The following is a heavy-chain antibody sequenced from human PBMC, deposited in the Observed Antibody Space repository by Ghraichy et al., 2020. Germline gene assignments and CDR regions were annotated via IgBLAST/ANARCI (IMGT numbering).Heavy chain of an antibody. J-gene: IGHJ6*02. Sequence: GSLRLSCEASGFTFSAYAMHWVRQAPGKGLEWVADISDAGSNEYYVDSVKGRFTISRDNSKNTLYLQMNSLRPEDTAVYYCARATREWMGRYYGVDVWGQGTTVIVS. V-gene: IGHV3-30*04. CDR2: ISDAGSNE. CDR3: ARATREWMGRYYGVDV. D-gene: IGHD2-2*03. CDR1: GFTFSAYA.